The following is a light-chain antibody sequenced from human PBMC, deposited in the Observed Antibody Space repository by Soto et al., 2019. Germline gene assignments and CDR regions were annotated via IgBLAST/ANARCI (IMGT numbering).Light chain of an antibody. Sequence: DIQMTQSPSTLSASVGDRVTITCRTSQRISYFLAWYQQKPGTAPKLLIYKASNLESGVPSSFSGSGSGTEYTLTISSLQPDDSATYYCQQYNSDLGITFGSGTKVDIK. CDR2: KAS. CDR1: QRISYF. J-gene: IGKJ3*01. CDR3: QQYNSDLGIT. V-gene: IGKV1-5*03.